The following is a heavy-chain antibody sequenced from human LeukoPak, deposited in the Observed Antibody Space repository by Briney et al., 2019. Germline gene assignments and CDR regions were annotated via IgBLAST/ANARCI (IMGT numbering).Heavy chain of an antibody. CDR3: ARVDKAMSAFDP. CDR2: INPSGTT. J-gene: IGHJ5*02. D-gene: IGHD5-18*01. CDR1: GFTFSNYA. V-gene: IGHV4-34*01. Sequence: GSLRLSCAASGFTFSNYAMSWVRQPPGKGLEWIGQINPSGTTNYTPSLKSRVTMSVDTSKKQVSLKLSSVTDADTAVYYCARVDKAMSAFDPWGQGTLVTVSS.